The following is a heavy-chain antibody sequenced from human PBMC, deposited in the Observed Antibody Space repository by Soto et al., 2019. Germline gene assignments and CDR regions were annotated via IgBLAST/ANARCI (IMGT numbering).Heavy chain of an antibody. CDR2: IYYSGST. V-gene: IGHV4-59*08. CDR3: ARHYVTIFGVPTPRERGWFDP. J-gene: IGHJ5*02. D-gene: IGHD3-3*01. Sequence: SETLSLTCTVSGGSISSYYWSWIRQPPGKGLEWIGYIYYSGSTNYNPSLKSRVTISVDTSKNQFSLKLSSVTAADTAVYYCARHYVTIFGVPTPRERGWFDPWGQGTLVTVSS. CDR1: GGSISSYY.